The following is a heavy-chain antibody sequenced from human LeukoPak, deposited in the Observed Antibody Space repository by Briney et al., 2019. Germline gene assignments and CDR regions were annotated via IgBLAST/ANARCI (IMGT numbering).Heavy chain of an antibody. D-gene: IGHD3-3*01. CDR1: GGPFSGYY. J-gene: IGHJ4*02. CDR3: ARLYFSRNVFIPARWDY. CDR2: INHSGST. Sequence: SETLSLTCAVYGGPFSGYYWSWIRQPPGKGLEWIGEINHSGSTSYNPSLKSRVTISVDTSKNQFSLTLSSVTAADTAVYYCARLYFSRNVFIPARWDYWGQGTLVTVSS. V-gene: IGHV4-34*01.